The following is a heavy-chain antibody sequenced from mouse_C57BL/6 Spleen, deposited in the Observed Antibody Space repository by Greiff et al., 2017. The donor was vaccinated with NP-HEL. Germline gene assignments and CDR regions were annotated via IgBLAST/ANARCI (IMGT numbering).Heavy chain of an antibody. D-gene: IGHD2-5*01. Sequence: EVQLQQSGPGLVKPSQSLSLTCSVTGYSITSGYYWNWIRQFPGNKLEWMGYISYDGSNNYNPSLKNRISITRDTSKNQFFLKLNSVTTEDTATYYCARRGYSNYAMDYWGQGTSVTVSS. CDR2: ISYDGSN. J-gene: IGHJ4*01. CDR3: ARRGYSNYAMDY. CDR1: GYSITSGYY. V-gene: IGHV3-6*01.